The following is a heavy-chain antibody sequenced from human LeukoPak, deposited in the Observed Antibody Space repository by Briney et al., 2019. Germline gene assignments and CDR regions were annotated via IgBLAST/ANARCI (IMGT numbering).Heavy chain of an antibody. V-gene: IGHV3-49*03. CDR3: TRDRRYGYYDFWSGYPPP. CDR1: GFTFGDYA. J-gene: IGHJ5*02. CDR2: IRSKAYGGTT. Sequence: GGSLRLSCTASGFTFGDYAMSWFRQAPGKGLEWVGFIRSKAYGGTTEYAASVKGRFTTSRDDSKSIAYLQMNSLKTEDTAVYYCTRDRRYGYYDFWSGYPPPWGQGTLVTVSS. D-gene: IGHD3-3*01.